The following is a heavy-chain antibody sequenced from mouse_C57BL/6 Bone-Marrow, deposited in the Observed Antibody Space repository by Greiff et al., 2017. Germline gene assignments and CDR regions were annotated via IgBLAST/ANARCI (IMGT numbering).Heavy chain of an antibody. CDR2: ISDGGSYT. J-gene: IGHJ2*01. D-gene: IGHD3-3*01. CDR3: ARGLGPYFDY. V-gene: IGHV5-4*03. Sequence: EVKLMESGGGLVKPGGSLKLSCAASGFTFSSYAMSWVRQTPEKRLEWVATISDGGSYTYYPDNVKGRFTITRDKAKNNLYLQMSHLKSEDTAMYYCARGLGPYFDYWGQGTTLTVSS. CDR1: GFTFSSYA.